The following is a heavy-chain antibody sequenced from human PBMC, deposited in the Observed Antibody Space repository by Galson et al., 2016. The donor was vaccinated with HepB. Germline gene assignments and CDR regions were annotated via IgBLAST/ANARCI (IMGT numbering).Heavy chain of an antibody. D-gene: IGHD1-26*01. CDR1: GFTFSSYA. CDR3: ASEVGPTRMNFDYFDY. V-gene: IGHV3-23*01. Sequence: SLRLSCAASGFTFSSYAMTWVRQAPGKGLEWVSIISGSGVSTYYADSVKGRFTISRDNSKNTLYLQMNSLRAEDTAVYYCASEVGPTRMNFDYFDYWGQGTLVTVSS. J-gene: IGHJ4*02. CDR2: ISGSGVST.